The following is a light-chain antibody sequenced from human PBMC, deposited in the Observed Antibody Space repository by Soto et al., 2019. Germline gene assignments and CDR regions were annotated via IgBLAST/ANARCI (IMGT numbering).Light chain of an antibody. V-gene: IGKV3-20*01. CDR2: GAS. CDR1: QSVSSSY. CDR3: QQYGSSPYT. J-gene: IGKJ2*01. Sequence: EIVLTQSPGTLSLSPGERATLSCRASQSVSSSYLAWYQQKPGQAPRLLIYGASSRAPGIPDRFSGSGSGTDFTLTISRLEPADFAVYYCQQYGSSPYTFGQGTKQEIK.